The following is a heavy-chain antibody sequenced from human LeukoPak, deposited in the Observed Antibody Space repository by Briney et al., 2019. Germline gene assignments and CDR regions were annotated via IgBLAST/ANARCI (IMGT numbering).Heavy chain of an antibody. V-gene: IGHV3-33*01. CDR1: GFTFSTYG. D-gene: IGHD3-16*01. J-gene: IGHJ4*02. Sequence: GGSLRLSCAASGFTFSTYGMHWVRQAPGKGLEWVAVIWYDGSNKYYADSVKGRFTISRDNSKNTLYLQMNSLRAEDTAVYYCARDPEVITFGGVISPHFDYWGQGTLVTVSS. CDR2: IWYDGSNK. CDR3: ARDPEVITFGGVISPHFDY.